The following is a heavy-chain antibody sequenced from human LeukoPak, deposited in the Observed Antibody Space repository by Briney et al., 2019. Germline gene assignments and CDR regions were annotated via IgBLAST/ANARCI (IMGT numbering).Heavy chain of an antibody. D-gene: IGHD6-19*01. CDR3: AKLKQWQPQRYFFEY. CDR1: GFTFSSYA. J-gene: IGHJ4*02. V-gene: IGHV3-23*01. Sequence: PGGSLRLSCAASGFTFSSYAMSWVRQAPGKGLEWVSTFSGTSTNSHADAVKGRVTISRDNSKNTLYLQMNSLRAEDTAVYYCAKLKQWQPQRYFFEYWGQGALVTVAS. CDR2: FSGTSTN.